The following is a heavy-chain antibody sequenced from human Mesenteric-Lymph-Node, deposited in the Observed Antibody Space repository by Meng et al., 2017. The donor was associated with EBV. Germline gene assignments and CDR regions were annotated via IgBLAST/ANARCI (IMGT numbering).Heavy chain of an antibody. V-gene: IGHV3-23*04. D-gene: IGHD6-13*01. CDR1: GVACNTSA. Sequence: QLVASVGGWVEAWGSLGVSLTLSGVACNTSAMRWVRQGPGKALEWVSAISGSSGSTYYAAYVEGRFTVCCDNSKNKLYLQMNSLRAEHRAVYYCAKDLSSSSTYYFVSWGQGTLVTVSS. J-gene: IGHJ4*02. CDR2: ISGSSGST. CDR3: AKDLSSSSTYYFVS.